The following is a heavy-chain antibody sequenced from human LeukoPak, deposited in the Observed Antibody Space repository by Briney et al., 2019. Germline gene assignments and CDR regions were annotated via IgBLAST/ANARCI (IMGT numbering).Heavy chain of an antibody. CDR1: GGSISSDYY. CDR3: VVLPAY. CDR2: LYHSGTT. D-gene: IGHD3-16*02. V-gene: IGHV4-38-2*02. J-gene: IGHJ4*02. Sequence: SETLSLTCTVSGGSISSDYYWGWIRQPPGKGLEWIGSLYHSGTTYKNPSLKNRVTISVDMSKNQFSLKLSSVTAADTAVYYCVVLPAYWGQGTLVTVSS.